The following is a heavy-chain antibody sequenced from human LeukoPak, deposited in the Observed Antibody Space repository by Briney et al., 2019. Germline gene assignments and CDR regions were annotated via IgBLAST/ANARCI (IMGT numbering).Heavy chain of an antibody. V-gene: IGHV1-2*02. Sequence: GASVKVSCKASGYTFTGYYMHWVRQAPGQGLEWMGWINPNSGGTNYAQKFQGRVTMTRDTSISTAYMELSRLRSDDTAVYYCARGKWELPSYFDYWGQGTLVTVFS. J-gene: IGHJ4*02. CDR1: GYTFTGYY. CDR2: INPNSGGT. D-gene: IGHD1-26*01. CDR3: ARGKWELPSYFDY.